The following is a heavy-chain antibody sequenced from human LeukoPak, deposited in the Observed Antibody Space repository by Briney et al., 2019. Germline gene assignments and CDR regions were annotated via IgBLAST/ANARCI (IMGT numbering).Heavy chain of an antibody. CDR2: IYPGDSDT. CDR1: GSRFTSYW. CDR3: ARTIAVAGHIGY. J-gene: IGHJ4*02. Sequence: GASLKISCKGSGSRFTSYWIGWVRPMPGKGLEWMGIIYPGDSDTRYSPSFQGQVTISADKSISTAYLQWSSLKASDTAMYYCARTIAVAGHIGYWGQGTLVTVSS. V-gene: IGHV5-51*01. D-gene: IGHD6-19*01.